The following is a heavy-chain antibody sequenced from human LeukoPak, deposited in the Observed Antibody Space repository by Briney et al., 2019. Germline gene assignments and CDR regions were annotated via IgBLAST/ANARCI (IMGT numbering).Heavy chain of an antibody. CDR2: IKSDGGTT. CDR3: TTDLGDYGDYIRC. CDR1: GFTFNNAW. Sequence: GGSLRLSCAASGFTFNNAWMSWVRQAPGKGLEWIGRIKSDGGTTDYAAPVKGRFTISRDDSKNTSYLQMNSLKAEDAAVYYCTTDLGDYGDYIRCWGQGTLVTVSS. V-gene: IGHV3-15*01. D-gene: IGHD4-17*01. J-gene: IGHJ4*02.